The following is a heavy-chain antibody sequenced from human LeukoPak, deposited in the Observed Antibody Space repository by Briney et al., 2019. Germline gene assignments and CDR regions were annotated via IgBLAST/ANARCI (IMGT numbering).Heavy chain of an antibody. J-gene: IGHJ6*03. Sequence: GGSLRLSCAASGFTFSSYEMNWVRQAPGRGLEWVSYISSSGSTIYYADSVKGRFTISRDNAQKSLYLKMNNLRPEDSGLYYCAKDSGDRTSRHYYNYLDVWGKGTPVSISS. V-gene: IGHV3-48*03. D-gene: IGHD3-22*01. CDR3: AKDSGDRTSRHYYNYLDV. CDR2: ISSSGSTI. CDR1: GFTFSSYE.